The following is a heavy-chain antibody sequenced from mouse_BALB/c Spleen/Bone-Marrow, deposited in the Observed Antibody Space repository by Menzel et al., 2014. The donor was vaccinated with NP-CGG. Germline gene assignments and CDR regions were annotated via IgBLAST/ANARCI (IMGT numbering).Heavy chain of an antibody. J-gene: IGHJ4*01. Sequence: VQLQQSGPDLVKPGASLKISCKASGYSFTGYYMYWLKQSHGKSLEWIGRVNPNNGGTTYNQKFKDKAILTVDKSSTIDYMERRSLTSEDSAVYYCARDAMAYWGQGTSVTVSS. CDR2: VNPNNGGT. CDR3: ARDAMAY. CDR1: GYSFTGYY. V-gene: IGHV1-18*01.